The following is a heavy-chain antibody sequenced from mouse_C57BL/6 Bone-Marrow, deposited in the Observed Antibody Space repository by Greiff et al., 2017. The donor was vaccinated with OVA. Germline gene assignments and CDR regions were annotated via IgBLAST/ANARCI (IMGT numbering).Heavy chain of an antibody. D-gene: IGHD2-5*01. CDR2: IWSGGST. J-gene: IGHJ3*01. CDR3: ARDDYSNYEAWFAY. V-gene: IGHV2-2*01. CDR1: GFSLTSYG. Sequence: VKLVESGPGLVQPSQSLSITCTVSGFSLTSYGVHWVRQSPGKGLEWLGVIWSGGSTDYNAAFISRLSISKDNSKSQVFFKMNSLQADDTAIYYCARDDYSNYEAWFAYWGQGTLVTVSA.